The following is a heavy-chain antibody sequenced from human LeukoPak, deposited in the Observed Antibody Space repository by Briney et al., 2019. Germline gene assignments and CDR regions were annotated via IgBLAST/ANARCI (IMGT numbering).Heavy chain of an antibody. Sequence: GGSLRLSCAVSGFTFSSYWMSWVRQAPGKGLEWVANIMQDGSEKYYVDSVKGRFTISRDNAKNSLYLQMNSLRAEDTAVYYCARVCSGGSCRDYWGQGTLVTVSS. D-gene: IGHD2-15*01. CDR3: ARVCSGGSCRDY. CDR2: IMQDGSEK. CDR1: GFTFSSYW. V-gene: IGHV3-7*01. J-gene: IGHJ4*02.